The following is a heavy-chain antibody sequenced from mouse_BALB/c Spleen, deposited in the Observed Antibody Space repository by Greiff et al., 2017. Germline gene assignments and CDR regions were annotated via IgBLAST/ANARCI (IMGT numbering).Heavy chain of an antibody. CDR1: GFTFSSYA. CDR2: ISSGGST. V-gene: IGHV5-6-5*01. CDR3: ARGLYYGNYLSAMDY. J-gene: IGHJ4*01. Sequence: EVMLVESGGGLVKPGGSLKLSCAASGFTFSSYAMSWVRQTPEKRLEWVASISSGGSTYYPDSVKGRFTISRDNARNILYLQMSSLRSEDTAMYYCARGLYYGNYLSAMDYWGQGTSVTVSS. D-gene: IGHD2-1*01.